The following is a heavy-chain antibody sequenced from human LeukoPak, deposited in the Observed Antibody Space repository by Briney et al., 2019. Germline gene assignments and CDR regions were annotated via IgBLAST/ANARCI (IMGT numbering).Heavy chain of an antibody. V-gene: IGHV3-21*01. Sequence: PGGSLRLSCAASGFSFSSYTMNWVRQAPGKGLEGVSSISGSSSYIYYADSVKGRFTISRDNAKNSLFLQMNSLRAEDTAVYYCARDRSAEYYFDYWGQGTLVTVSA. CDR1: GFSFSSYT. D-gene: IGHD3-3*01. J-gene: IGHJ4*02. CDR2: ISGSSSYI. CDR3: ARDRSAEYYFDY.